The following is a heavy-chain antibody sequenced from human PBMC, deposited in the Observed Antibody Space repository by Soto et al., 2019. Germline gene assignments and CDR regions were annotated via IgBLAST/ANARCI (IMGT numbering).Heavy chain of an antibody. CDR3: CVIKRRDQYSTSGYWFDP. J-gene: IGHJ5*02. V-gene: IGHV3-15*07. D-gene: IGHD4-4*01. CDR2: IKSKADGETK. CDR1: GFTFSSFV. Sequence: GGSLRLSCAASGFTFSSFVMNWVRQAPGKGLEWVGRIKSKADGETKDYGAPVRGRFTISRDDSQDILYLHMNSLRIEDTAVYYCCVIKRRDQYSTSGYWFDPWGPGTLVTVSS.